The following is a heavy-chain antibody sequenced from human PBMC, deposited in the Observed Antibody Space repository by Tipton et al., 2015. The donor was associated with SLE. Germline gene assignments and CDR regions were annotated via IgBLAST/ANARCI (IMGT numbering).Heavy chain of an antibody. CDR2: IYASGST. J-gene: IGHJ4*02. Sequence: TLSLTCTVSDGSISDYYWTWIRQPAGEGLEWIGRIYASGSTNYNPSLRSRAAMSVDTSKSHFSLKLTSVTAADTAVYYCARESLEVRSRYFDYWGQGTLVTVSS. CDR1: DGSISDYY. V-gene: IGHV4-4*07. D-gene: IGHD1-7*01. CDR3: ARESLEVRSRYFDY.